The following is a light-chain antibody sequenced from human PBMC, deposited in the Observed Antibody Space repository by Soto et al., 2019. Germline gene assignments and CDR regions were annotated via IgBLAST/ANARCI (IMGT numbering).Light chain of an antibody. J-gene: IGLJ1*01. Sequence: QSALTQPASVSGSPGQSITISCTGTSSDVGGYNYVSWYQQHPGKAPKLMIYDVSNRPSGVSNRFSGSKSGNTASLTISGPQAEDEDDYYCSSYTSSSAYVFGTGTKLTVL. CDR1: SSDVGGYNY. CDR2: DVS. V-gene: IGLV2-14*01. CDR3: SSYTSSSAYV.